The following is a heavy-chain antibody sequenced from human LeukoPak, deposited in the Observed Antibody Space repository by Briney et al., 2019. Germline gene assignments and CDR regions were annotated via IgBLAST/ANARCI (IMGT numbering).Heavy chain of an antibody. V-gene: IGHV3-21*01. Sequence: GGSLRLSCAASGFTFSSYSMNWVRRAPGKGLEWVSSISSSSSYIYYADSVKGRFTISRDNAKNSLYLQMNSLRAEDTAVYYCARDRRQREYCSGGSCYSGRYFDCWGQGTLVTVSS. CDR3: ARDRRQREYCSGGSCYSGRYFDC. CDR2: ISSSSSYI. CDR1: GFTFSSYS. J-gene: IGHJ4*02. D-gene: IGHD2-15*01.